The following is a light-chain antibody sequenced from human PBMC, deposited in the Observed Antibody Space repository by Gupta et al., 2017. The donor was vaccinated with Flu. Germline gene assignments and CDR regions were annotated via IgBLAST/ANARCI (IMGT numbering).Light chain of an antibody. Sequence: SVTISCTGTSSDVGSDNFVYCYHPSQGKPHKVIIYDVTKRPAGVPVRFSDSKSGNTASLTISGRQEDDEDDYYCCSDAGNDILLFGGGTKLTVL. CDR3: CSDAGNDILL. CDR2: DVT. CDR1: SSDVGSDNF. J-gene: IGLJ2*01. V-gene: IGLV2-11*01.